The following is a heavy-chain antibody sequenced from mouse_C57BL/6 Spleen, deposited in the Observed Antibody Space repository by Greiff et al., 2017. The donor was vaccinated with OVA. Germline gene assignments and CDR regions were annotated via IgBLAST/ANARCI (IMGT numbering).Heavy chain of an antibody. V-gene: IGHV14-2*01. CDR3: ASEDTTVVAPFDY. CDR1: GFTITDYY. D-gene: IGHD1-1*01. Sequence: EVQLVESGAELVKPGASVKLSCTASGFTITDYYMHWVKQRTEQGLEWIGRIDPEDGETKYAPKFQGKATITADTSSNTAYLQLSSLTSEDTAVYYCASEDTTVVAPFDYWGQGTTLTVSS. CDR2: IDPEDGET. J-gene: IGHJ2*01.